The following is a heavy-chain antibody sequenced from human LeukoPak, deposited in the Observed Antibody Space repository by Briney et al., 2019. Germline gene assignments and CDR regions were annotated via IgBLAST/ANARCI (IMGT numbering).Heavy chain of an antibody. CDR3: ARAFSVTTDYFDY. Sequence: GGSLRLSCAASEFTFSNFWMSWLRQASGKGLEWVASIKQDGSEKYYVDSVRGRFTISRDNTKNSLYLQMNSLRAEDTAVYYCARAFSVTTDYFDYWGQGTLVTVSS. J-gene: IGHJ4*02. CDR1: EFTFSNFW. CDR2: IKQDGSEK. D-gene: IGHD4-11*01. V-gene: IGHV3-7*03.